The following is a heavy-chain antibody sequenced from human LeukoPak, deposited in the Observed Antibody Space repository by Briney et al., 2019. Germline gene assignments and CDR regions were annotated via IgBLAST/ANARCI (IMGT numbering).Heavy chain of an antibody. Sequence: PGGSLRLSCAASGFTFSSYAMSWVRQAPGEGLEWVSAISGSGGSTYYADSVKGRFTISRDNSKNTLYLQMNSLRAEDTAVYYCAKPPSLWFGGHYFDYWGQGTLVTVSS. V-gene: IGHV3-23*01. D-gene: IGHD3-10*01. CDR3: AKPPSLWFGGHYFDY. J-gene: IGHJ4*02. CDR2: ISGSGGST. CDR1: GFTFSSYA.